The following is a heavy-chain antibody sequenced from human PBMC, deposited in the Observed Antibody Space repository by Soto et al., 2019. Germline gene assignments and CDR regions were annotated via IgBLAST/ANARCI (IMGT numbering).Heavy chain of an antibody. V-gene: IGHV4-30-4*01. Sequence: SETLSLTCSVSGGSISSGDYYWNWIRQPPGKGLEWIGHIYYSGSTYYNSSLKSRVTISLDTSKNQFSLKLSSVTAADTAVYYCAGAAMGGSSWPFDYWGQGTLVTVSS. D-gene: IGHD6-13*01. J-gene: IGHJ4*02. CDR3: AGAAMGGSSWPFDY. CDR2: IYYSGST. CDR1: GGSISSGDYY.